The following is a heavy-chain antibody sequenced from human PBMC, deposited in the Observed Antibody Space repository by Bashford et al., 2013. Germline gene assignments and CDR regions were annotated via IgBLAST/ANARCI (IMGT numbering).Heavy chain of an antibody. Sequence: SVKVSCKASGGTFSSYAISWVRQAPGQGLEWMGGIIPIFGTANYAQKFQGRVTITADESTSTAYMELRSLRSDDTAVYYCARREIPAATFYYYYYGMDVWGQGTTVTVSS. CDR3: ARREIPAATFYYYYYGMDV. D-gene: IGHD2-2*01. V-gene: IGHV1-69*13. CDR2: IIPIFGTA. J-gene: IGHJ6*02. CDR1: GGTFSSYA.